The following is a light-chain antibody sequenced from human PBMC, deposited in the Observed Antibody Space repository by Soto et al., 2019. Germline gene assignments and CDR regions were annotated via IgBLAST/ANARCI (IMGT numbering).Light chain of an antibody. CDR2: GAS. CDR3: EQYT. CDR1: QSVSSNY. V-gene: IGKV3-20*01. J-gene: IGKJ2*01. Sequence: EIVLTQSPGTLSLSPGERATLSCRASQSVSSNYLAWYQQKPGQAPRPLIYGASSRATGIPDRFSGSGAGTDFTLTISRLEFVFYDAATTEQYT.